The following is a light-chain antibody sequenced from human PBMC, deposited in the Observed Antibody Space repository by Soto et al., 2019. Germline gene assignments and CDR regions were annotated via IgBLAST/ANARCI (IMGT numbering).Light chain of an antibody. V-gene: IGLV2-14*01. Sequence: QSALTQPVSVSGSPGQSITISCTGTSSDVGGYNYVSWYQQQAGKAPKLIIHEVSNRPSGVSNRFSGSKSGNTASLTISGLQAEDEADYYCDSYTSSRAYVFGIGTQLTVL. CDR1: SSDVGGYNY. CDR2: EVS. CDR3: DSYTSSRAYV. J-gene: IGLJ7*01.